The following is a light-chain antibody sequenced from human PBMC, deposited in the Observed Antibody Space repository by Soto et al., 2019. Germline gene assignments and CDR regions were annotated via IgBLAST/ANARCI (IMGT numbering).Light chain of an antibody. Sequence: EIVMTQSPATLSVSPGEGATLSCRASQSVSNYLAWYQRKAGQVPRLLIYGASTRATDIPARFSGSGSGTEFTLTISSLQSEDFAVYYCQQYNSWPPTFGQGTKVDI. CDR3: QQYNSWPPT. J-gene: IGKJ1*01. CDR1: QSVSNY. CDR2: GAS. V-gene: IGKV3-15*01.